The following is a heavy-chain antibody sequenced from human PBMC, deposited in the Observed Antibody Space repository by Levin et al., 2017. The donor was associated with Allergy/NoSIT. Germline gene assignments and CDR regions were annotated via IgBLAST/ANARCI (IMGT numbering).Heavy chain of an antibody. CDR3: ARDDGSTWSDAFDI. J-gene: IGHJ3*02. V-gene: IGHV4-61*02. Sequence: SETLSLTCTVSGGSISSGSYYWSWIRQPAGKGLEWIGRIYTSGSTNYNPSFRSRVTISVDSSKNQFSLKLRFVTAADTALYYCARDDGSTWSDAFDIWGQGTMVTVSS. D-gene: IGHD6-13*01. CDR1: GGSISSGSYY. CDR2: IYTSGST.